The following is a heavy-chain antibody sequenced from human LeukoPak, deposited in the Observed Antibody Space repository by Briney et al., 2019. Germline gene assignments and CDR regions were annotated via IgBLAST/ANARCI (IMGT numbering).Heavy chain of an antibody. D-gene: IGHD3-3*01. Sequence: GTSLRLSCAASGFIFTNYGMNWVRQAPGKGLEWVAVIWFDGSKTFYADSVKGRFTISRDTSKNMLYLQMNSLRAEDSAIYYCARGYEDFDYWGQGTLVTVSS. CDR1: GFIFTNYG. V-gene: IGHV3-33*01. J-gene: IGHJ4*02. CDR2: IWFDGSKT. CDR3: ARGYEDFDY.